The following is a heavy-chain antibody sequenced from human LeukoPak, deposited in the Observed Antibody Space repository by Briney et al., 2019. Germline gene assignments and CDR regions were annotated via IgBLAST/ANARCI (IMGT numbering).Heavy chain of an antibody. V-gene: IGHV3-23*01. Sequence: SGGSLTLSCAASGFTVGGKAMGWGGQAQGKELEWVSGISGSGGSTYYADSVNGRFTISRDNSKNTLYLQMNSLRAEDMAVYYCAIQPPPYDYGDSAPSFDYWGQGTLVTVSS. CDR2: ISGSGGST. J-gene: IGHJ4*02. D-gene: IGHD4-17*01. CDR3: AIQPPPYDYGDSAPSFDY. CDR1: GFTVGGKA.